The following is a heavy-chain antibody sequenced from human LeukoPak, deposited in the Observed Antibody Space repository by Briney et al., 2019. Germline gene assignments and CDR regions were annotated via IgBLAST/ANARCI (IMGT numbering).Heavy chain of an antibody. CDR2: ISWNSGSI. J-gene: IGHJ6*02. D-gene: IGHD3-22*01. V-gene: IGHV3-9*01. CDR3: AKDTNYYDSSGYYYDDYGMDV. Sequence: GGSLRLSCAASGFTFDDYAMHWVRQAPGKGLEWVSGISWNSGSIGYADSVEGRFTISRDNAKNSLYLQMNSLRAEDTALYYCAKDTNYYDSSGYYYDDYGMDVWGQGTTVTVSS. CDR1: GFTFDDYA.